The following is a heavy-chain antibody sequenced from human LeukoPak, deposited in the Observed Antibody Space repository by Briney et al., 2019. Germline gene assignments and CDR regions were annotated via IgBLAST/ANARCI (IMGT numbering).Heavy chain of an antibody. D-gene: IGHD3-10*01. J-gene: IGHJ4*02. Sequence: PSETLSLTCTVSGGSISSYYWSWIRRPPGKGLEWIGYIYYSGSTNYNPSLKSRVTISVVTSKNQFSLKLSSVTAADTAVYYCGRHLYGSGSSRGFDYWGQGTLVTVSS. CDR3: GRHLYGSGSSRGFDY. V-gene: IGHV4-59*08. CDR2: IYYSGST. CDR1: GGSISSYY.